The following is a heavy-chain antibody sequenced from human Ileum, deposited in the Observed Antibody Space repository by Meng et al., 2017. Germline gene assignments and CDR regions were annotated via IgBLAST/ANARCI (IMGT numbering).Heavy chain of an antibody. CDR3: ARGAIGTRPFDY. D-gene: IGHD2-21*01. CDR2: IYHSGAF. Sequence: QVPVAQSGPGLVKPVGPLSLPCAVSGDSIRNNRWNRGRQPPGKGLEWIGEIYHSGAFNYNPSLRSRVTISVDKSKNQLSLKLGSLTAADTAVYYCARGAIGTRPFDYWGQGTLVTVSS. CDR1: GDSIRNNR. J-gene: IGHJ4*02. V-gene: IGHV4-4*02.